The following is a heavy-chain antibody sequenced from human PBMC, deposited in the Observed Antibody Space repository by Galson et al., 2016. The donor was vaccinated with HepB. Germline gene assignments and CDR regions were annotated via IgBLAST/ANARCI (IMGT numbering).Heavy chain of an antibody. CDR1: GGSFSTYY. CDR3: ARATRAGPEGEYITSFSSFDN. J-gene: IGHJ4*02. V-gene: IGHV4-59*01. CDR2: IYYSGST. D-gene: IGHD6-6*01. Sequence: SETLSLTCTVSGGSFSTYYWSWIRQAPGTGLEWIGYIYYSGSTNYNPSLQSRVTISLDKSRNQFSLKLTSVTATDTAVYYCARATRAGPEGEYITSFSSFDNWGQGTLVTVSS.